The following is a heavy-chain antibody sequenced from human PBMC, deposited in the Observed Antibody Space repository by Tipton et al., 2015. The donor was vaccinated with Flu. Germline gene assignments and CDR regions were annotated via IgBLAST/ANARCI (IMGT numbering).Heavy chain of an antibody. CDR3: ASDPSIGSRWYSYLDY. J-gene: IGHJ4*02. V-gene: IGHV4-61*02. D-gene: IGHD6-13*01. Sequence: TLSLTCTVSGGSVNIANYYWTWIRQPAGKGLEWIGRIYPSGSTTYNPSLKSRITLSIDTPNSQFSLKLTSVTAADTAVYYCASDPSIGSRWYSYLDYWGQGNPGHRLL. CDR2: IYPSGST. CDR1: GGSVNIANYY.